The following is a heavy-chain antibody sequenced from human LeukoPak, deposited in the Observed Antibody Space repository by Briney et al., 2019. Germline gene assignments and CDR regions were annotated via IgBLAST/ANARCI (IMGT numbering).Heavy chain of an antibody. Sequence: SETLSLTCTVSGGSISSYYWSWIRQPAGKGLEWIGRIYTSGSTYYNPSLKSRVTISVDTSKNQFSLKLSSVTAADTAVYYCARQPDIAAAVPYYFDYWGQGTLVTVSS. CDR3: ARQPDIAAAVPYYFDY. V-gene: IGHV4-4*07. CDR2: IYTSGST. CDR1: GGSISSYY. D-gene: IGHD6-13*01. J-gene: IGHJ4*02.